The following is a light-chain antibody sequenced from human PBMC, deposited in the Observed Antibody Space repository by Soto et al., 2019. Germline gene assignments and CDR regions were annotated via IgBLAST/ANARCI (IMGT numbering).Light chain of an antibody. Sequence: EIVLTQSPGTLSLSPGERATLSCRASQTVSSSYLAWYRQKPGQAPRLLIYGASSRATGIPDRVSGSGSGTDVTLTISRLEPEEFAVKDCQQYGSSPCTFGQGTKLEIK. J-gene: IGKJ2*02. CDR1: QTVSSSY. V-gene: IGKV3-20*01. CDR3: QQYGSSPCT. CDR2: GAS.